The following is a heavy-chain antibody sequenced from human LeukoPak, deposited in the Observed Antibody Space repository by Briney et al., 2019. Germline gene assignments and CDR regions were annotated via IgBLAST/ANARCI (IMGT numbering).Heavy chain of an antibody. CDR1: GGSISSGSYY. V-gene: IGHV4-61*02. D-gene: IGHD5-18*01. Sequence: SETLSLTCTVSGGSISSGSYYWSWIRQPAGKGLEWIGRIYTSGSTNYNPSLKSRVTISLDASKNHVSVNLNSVTAADTAIYYCARERHGGYSYGFSFDYWGQGTLVTVSS. J-gene: IGHJ4*02. CDR3: ARERHGGYSYGFSFDY. CDR2: IYTSGST.